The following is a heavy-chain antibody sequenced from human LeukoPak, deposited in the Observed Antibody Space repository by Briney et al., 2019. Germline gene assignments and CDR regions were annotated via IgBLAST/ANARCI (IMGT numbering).Heavy chain of an antibody. CDR2: ISAYNGNT. J-gene: IGHJ4*02. V-gene: IGHV1-18*01. CDR1: GYTFTSYG. Sequence: ASVKVSCKASGYTFTSYGISWVRQAPGQGLEWMGWISAYNGNTNYAQKFQGRVTMTRDTSISTAYMELSRLRSDDTAVYYCARGTRWIQLWFDYWGQGTLVTVSS. D-gene: IGHD5-18*01. CDR3: ARGTRWIQLWFDY.